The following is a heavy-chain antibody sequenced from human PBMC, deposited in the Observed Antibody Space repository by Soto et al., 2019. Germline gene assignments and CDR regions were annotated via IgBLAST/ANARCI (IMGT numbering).Heavy chain of an antibody. CDR2: IIPIFGTA. CDR1: GGTFSSYA. D-gene: IGHD6-19*01. V-gene: IGHV1-69*13. CDR3: ARVRGVAVAGTAYYAGWFDP. J-gene: IGHJ5*02. Sequence: ASVKVSCKASGGTFSSYAISWVRQAPGQGLEWMGGIIPIFGTANYAQKFQGRVTITADESTSTAYMELSSLRSEDTAVYYCARVRGVAVAGTAYYAGWFDPWGQGTLVTVSS.